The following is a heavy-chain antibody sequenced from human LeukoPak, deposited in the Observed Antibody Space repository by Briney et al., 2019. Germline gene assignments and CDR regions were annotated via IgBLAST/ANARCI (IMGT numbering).Heavy chain of an antibody. CDR1: GFTFSSYS. Sequence: GGSLRLSCAASGFTFSSYSMNWVRQAPGKGLEWVSSISSSSSYIYYADSVKGRFTISRDNAKNSLYLQMNSLRAEDTAVYYCARDTAPPGTVTDYWGQGTLVTVSS. D-gene: IGHD4-17*01. CDR3: ARDTAPPGTVTDY. CDR2: ISSSSSYI. J-gene: IGHJ4*02. V-gene: IGHV3-21*01.